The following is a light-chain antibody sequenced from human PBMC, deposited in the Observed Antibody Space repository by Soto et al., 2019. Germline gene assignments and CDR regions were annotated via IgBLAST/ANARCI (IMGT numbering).Light chain of an antibody. V-gene: IGKV4-1*01. Sequence: DIVMNQSPDSLAVSLGERATINCKSSQSVLSSSNNKNNLAWYQQKPGQPPRLLIYWASTRESGVPDRFSGSGSGTDFTLTTSGPQAEDVAVYYCQQYYTSPQTFGQGTKVE. CDR3: QQYYTSPQT. CDR1: QSVLSSSNNKNN. CDR2: WAS. J-gene: IGKJ1*01.